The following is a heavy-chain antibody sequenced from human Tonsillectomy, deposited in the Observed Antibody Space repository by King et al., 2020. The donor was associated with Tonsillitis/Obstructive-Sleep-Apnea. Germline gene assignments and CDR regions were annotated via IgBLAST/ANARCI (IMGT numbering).Heavy chain of an antibody. J-gene: IGHJ3*02. D-gene: IGHD1-1*01. CDR3: ARDLSKLCAFVI. CDR1: GFTFSSYE. Sequence: DVQLVESGGGLVQPGGSLRLSCAASGFTFSSYEMNWVRQAPGKGLEWVSFISSSGSTIYYADSVKGRFTIPRDNAKNSLYLQMNSLRAEDTAFYYCARDLSKLCAFVIGGEGTGLTVFS. CDR2: ISSSGSTI. V-gene: IGHV3-48*03.